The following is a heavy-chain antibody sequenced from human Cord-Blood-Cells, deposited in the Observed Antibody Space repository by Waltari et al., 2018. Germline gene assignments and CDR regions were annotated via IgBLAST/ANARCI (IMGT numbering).Heavy chain of an antibody. J-gene: IGHJ6*02. Sequence: EVQLVQSGAEVKKPGESLKISCKGSGYSFTSYWIGWVRQMPGKGLEWMGNIYPGDSDTRYSPSFQGQVTISADKSISTAYLQWSSLKASDTAMYYCARQGHSSCWRLFCGMDVWGQGTTVTVSS. D-gene: IGHD6-13*01. CDR3: ARQGHSSCWRLFCGMDV. CDR2: IYPGDSDT. V-gene: IGHV5-51*01. CDR1: GYSFTSYW.